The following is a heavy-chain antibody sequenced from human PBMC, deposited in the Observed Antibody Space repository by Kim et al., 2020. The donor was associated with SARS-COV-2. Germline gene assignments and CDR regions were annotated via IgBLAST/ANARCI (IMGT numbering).Heavy chain of an antibody. CDR2: GST. CDR3: ARYGDHGDY. Sequence: GSTSSNPPLEGRVTIAVVTSKNQFSLTLGSVTAADTAVYYCARYGDHGDYWGQGTLVTVSS. J-gene: IGHJ4*02. D-gene: IGHD4-17*01. V-gene: IGHV4-39*01.